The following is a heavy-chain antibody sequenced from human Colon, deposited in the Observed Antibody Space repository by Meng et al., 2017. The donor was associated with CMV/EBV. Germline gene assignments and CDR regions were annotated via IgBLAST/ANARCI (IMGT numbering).Heavy chain of an antibody. Sequence: GGSLRLSCAGSGFIFSGSAIHWVRQASGKGLEWVGRIRTRPNGYATAYAESVEGRFTISRDNAEKSLYLQMNSLRVEDTGVYFCVRGTDRDFSGYDYLYWGQGTVVTVSS. V-gene: IGHV3-73*01. J-gene: IGHJ4*02. CDR3: VRGTDRDFSGYDYLY. CDR1: GFIFSGSA. CDR2: IRTRPNGYAT. D-gene: IGHD5-12*01.